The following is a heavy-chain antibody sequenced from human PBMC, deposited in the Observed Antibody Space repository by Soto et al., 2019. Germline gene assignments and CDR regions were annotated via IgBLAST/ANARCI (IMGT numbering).Heavy chain of an antibody. CDR1: GGTFSSYT. CDR2: IIPILGIA. CDR3: ASTYYYGSAHYYYYMDV. Sequence: SVKVSCKASGGTFSSYTISWVRQAPGQGLEWMGRIIPILGIANYAQKFQGRVTITADKSTSTAYMELSSLRSEDTAVYYCASTYYYGSAHYYYYMDVWGKGTTVTVSS. J-gene: IGHJ6*03. V-gene: IGHV1-69*02. D-gene: IGHD3-10*01.